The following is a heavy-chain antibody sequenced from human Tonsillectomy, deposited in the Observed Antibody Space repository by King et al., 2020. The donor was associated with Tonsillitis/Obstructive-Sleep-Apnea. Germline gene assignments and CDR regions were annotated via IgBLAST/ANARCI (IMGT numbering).Heavy chain of an antibody. CDR3: ARGGRRYFDN. D-gene: IGHD1-14*01. J-gene: IGHJ4*02. CDR2: IKRYGREK. Sequence: VQLVESGGGLVQPGGSLRLSCVASGFTFSTYWMSWVRQAPGQGREWGASIKRYGREKDYVDSVKGRFTISRDNAKDSLYLQMNSLRAEDTAVYYCARGGRRYFDNWGQGTLVTVST. V-gene: IGHV3-7*04. CDR1: GFTFSTYW.